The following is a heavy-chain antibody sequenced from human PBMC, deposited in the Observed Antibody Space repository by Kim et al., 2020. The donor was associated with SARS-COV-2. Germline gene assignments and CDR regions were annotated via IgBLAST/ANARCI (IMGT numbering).Heavy chain of an antibody. Sequence: SQTLSLTCAISGDSVSSNSAAWNWIRQSPSRCLEWLGRTYYRFKWYNDYAVPVKSRITINPDTSKNQFSLQLNSVTPEDTAVYYCARVGGYNWNYGTFYYYDMDVWGQGTTVSVAS. V-gene: IGHV6-1*01. CDR1: GDSVSSNSAA. CDR3: ARVGGYNWNYGTFYYYDMDV. D-gene: IGHD1-7*01. J-gene: IGHJ6*02. CDR2: TYYRFKWYN.